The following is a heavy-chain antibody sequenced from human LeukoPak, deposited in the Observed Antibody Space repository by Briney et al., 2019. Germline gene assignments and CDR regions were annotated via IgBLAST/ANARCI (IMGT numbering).Heavy chain of an antibody. J-gene: IGHJ3*02. CDR2: INHSGST. D-gene: IGHD1-26*01. Sequence: SETLSLTCAVYGGSFSGYYWSWIRQPPGKGLEWIGEINHSGSTNYNPSLKSRVTISADTSKNQFSLKLSSVTAADTAVYYCARDPRYSGSGLDIWGQGTMVTVSS. CDR3: ARDPRYSGSGLDI. V-gene: IGHV4-34*01. CDR1: GGSFSGYY.